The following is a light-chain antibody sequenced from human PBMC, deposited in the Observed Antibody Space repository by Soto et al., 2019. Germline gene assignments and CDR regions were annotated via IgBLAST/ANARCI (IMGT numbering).Light chain of an antibody. CDR1: QSISSW. CDR3: QQYDIFSLT. J-gene: IGKJ4*01. CDR2: KAS. V-gene: IGKV1-5*03. Sequence: DIQMTQSPSTLSASVGDRVTITCRASQSISSWLAWYQQKPGKAPKRLIYKASTLESGIPSRFSGGGSGTEFTLTISSLQPDDLATYYCQQYDIFSLTFGGGTKVEVK.